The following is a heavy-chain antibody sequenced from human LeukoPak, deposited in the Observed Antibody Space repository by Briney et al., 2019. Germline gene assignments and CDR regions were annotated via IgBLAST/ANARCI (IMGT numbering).Heavy chain of an antibody. CDR3: ARAWGAAYYYYYMDV. CDR2: IYYSGST. J-gene: IGHJ6*03. V-gene: IGHV4-31*03. Sequence: SETLSLTCTVSGGSISSGGYYWSWIRQHPGKGLEWIGYIYYSGSTYYNPSLKSRVTISVDTSKNQFSLKLSSVTAADTAVYYCARAWGAAYYYYYMDVWGKGTTVTVSS. CDR1: GGSISSGGYY. D-gene: IGHD3-16*01.